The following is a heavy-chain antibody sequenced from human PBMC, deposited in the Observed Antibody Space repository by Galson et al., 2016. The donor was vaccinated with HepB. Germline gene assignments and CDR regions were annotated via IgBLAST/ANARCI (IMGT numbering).Heavy chain of an antibody. D-gene: IGHD3-22*01. Sequence: SLRLSCAASGFTFSSYTMNWVRQVPGKGPEWVSSISYSGGTTIHYLDSVKGRFTISRDNSKNTVYLQMNSLRAEDTAVYYCAKIVVPFSLDMNFDDWGQGTLVRVSS. CDR2: ISYSGGTT. V-gene: IGHV3-23*01. J-gene: IGHJ4*02. CDR1: GFTFSSYT. CDR3: AKIVVPFSLDMNFDD.